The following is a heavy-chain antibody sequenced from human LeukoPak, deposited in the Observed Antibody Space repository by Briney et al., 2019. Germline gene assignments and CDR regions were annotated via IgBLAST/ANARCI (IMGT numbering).Heavy chain of an antibody. D-gene: IGHD2-15*01. CDR3: ASSGAYSCRGNYFDY. V-gene: IGHV1-2*02. Sequence: ASVKVSCKASGYTFTGYYIHWVRQAPGQGLEWMGWINPNSGGTNYAHKFQGRVTMTRDTSISPAYLDLSRQRADDTPVYYCASSGAYSCRGNYFDYWVQGTLVTVSS. J-gene: IGHJ4*02. CDR1: GYTFTGYY. CDR2: INPNSGGT.